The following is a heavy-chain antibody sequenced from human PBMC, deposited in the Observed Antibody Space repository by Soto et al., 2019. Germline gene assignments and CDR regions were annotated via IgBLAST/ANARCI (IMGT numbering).Heavy chain of an antibody. V-gene: IGHV4-4*02. CDR1: GTSISSTYW. CDR3: ATLSPRVVVALAEFPS. CDR2: IHHTGGT. D-gene: IGHD2-21*01. Sequence: QVQLRQSAPGLVEPSGTLSLTCFVSGTSISSTYWWTWVRQFPGKGLGWIGGIHHTGGTNYNPALKTRLTILIDKSNNQFAVRLTSVNAADSAIYYCATLSPRVVVALAEFPSWGQGSLVTVSS. J-gene: IGHJ5*02.